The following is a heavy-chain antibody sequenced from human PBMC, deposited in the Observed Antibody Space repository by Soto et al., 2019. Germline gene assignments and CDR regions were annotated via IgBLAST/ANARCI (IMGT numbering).Heavy chain of an antibody. CDR3: ARDRDDYYDSSGYYAGHAFDI. V-gene: IGHV4-38-2*02. Sequence: SETLSLTCSVSGYSISSGYYWGWIRQPPGKGLEWIGSIYHSGSTYYNPSLKSRVTISVDTSKNQFSLKLSSVTAADTAVYYCARDRDDYYDSSGYYAGHAFDIWGQGTMVTVSS. CDR2: IYHSGST. D-gene: IGHD3-22*01. CDR1: GYSISSGYY. J-gene: IGHJ3*02.